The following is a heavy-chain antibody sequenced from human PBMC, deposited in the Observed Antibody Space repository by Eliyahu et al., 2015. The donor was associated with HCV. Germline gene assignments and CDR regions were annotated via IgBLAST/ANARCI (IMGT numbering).Heavy chain of an antibody. CDR2: AEVLSSGGRT. V-gene: IGHV3-15*04. D-gene: IGHD3-3*01. CDR3: STMGALENYGFDI. Sequence: EMKLVESGGGLVKPGESLRLSCTVSGFTTNALMSWLRQAPGKGLEWVGQAEVLSSGGRTDYAAPVKGRFIISRDDQKNMLYLQMDSLRTEDTAVYYCSTMGALENYGFDIWGQGTMVTVSS. J-gene: IGHJ3*02. CDR1: GFTTNAL.